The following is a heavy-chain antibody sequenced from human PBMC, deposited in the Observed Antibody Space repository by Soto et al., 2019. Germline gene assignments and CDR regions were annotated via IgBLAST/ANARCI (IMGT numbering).Heavy chain of an antibody. CDR1: GFTFSSYS. D-gene: IGHD3-22*01. CDR2: ISSSSSYI. Sequence: EVQLVESGGGLVKPGGSLRLSCAASGFTFSSYSMNWVRQAPGKGLEWVSSISSSSSYIYYADSVTGRFTISSDNATNAMYRQMNSLRAEDTAVYYCARGDYDSSGYYSTEGMGYDYWGQGTLVTVSS. V-gene: IGHV3-21*01. CDR3: ARGDYDSSGYYSTEGMGYDY. J-gene: IGHJ4*02.